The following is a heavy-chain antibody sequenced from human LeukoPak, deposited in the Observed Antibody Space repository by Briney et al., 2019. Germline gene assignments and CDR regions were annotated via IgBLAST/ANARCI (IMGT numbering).Heavy chain of an antibody. CDR2: IRSKAYGGTT. Sequence: GGSLRLSCTASAFTIGDYAMSWVRQAPGKGLEWVGFIRSKAYGGTTEYAASVKGRFTISRDDSKSIAYLQMNSLKTEDTAVYYCTRVGLSVEYFQHWGQGTLVTVSS. D-gene: IGHD4/OR15-4a*01. CDR3: TRVGLSVEYFQH. V-gene: IGHV3-49*04. CDR1: AFTIGDYA. J-gene: IGHJ1*01.